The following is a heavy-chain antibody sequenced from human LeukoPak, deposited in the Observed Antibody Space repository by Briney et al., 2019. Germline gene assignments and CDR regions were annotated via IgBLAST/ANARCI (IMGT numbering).Heavy chain of an antibody. J-gene: IGHJ5*02. V-gene: IGHV1-2*06. Sequence: ASVKVSCKASGYTFTGYYMHWVRQAPGQGLEWMGRINPNSGGTNYAQKFQGRVTMTRDTSISTAYMGLSRLRSDDTAVYYCAREFPLRGVIITLRYNWFDPWGQGTLVTVSS. D-gene: IGHD3-10*01. CDR3: AREFPLRGVIITLRYNWFDP. CDR2: INPNSGGT. CDR1: GYTFTGYY.